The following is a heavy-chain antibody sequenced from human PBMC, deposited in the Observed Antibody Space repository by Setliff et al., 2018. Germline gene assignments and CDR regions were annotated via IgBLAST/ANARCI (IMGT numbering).Heavy chain of an antibody. J-gene: IGHJ4*02. CDR3: WGGAVDF. CDR1: GITFRTYS. V-gene: IGHV3-48*04. CDR2: ISSDSRTI. Sequence: PGGSLRLSCAASGITFRTYSLNWVRQAPGRGLEWISFISSDSRTIYYADSVKGRFTISRDNARNSLFLQMDSLRVEDTALYYCWGGAVDFWGRGTLVTVSS.